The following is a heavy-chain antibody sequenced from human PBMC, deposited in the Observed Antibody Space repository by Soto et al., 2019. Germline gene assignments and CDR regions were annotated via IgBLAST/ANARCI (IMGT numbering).Heavy chain of an antibody. CDR2: IIPIFGTA. D-gene: IGHD3-16*02. J-gene: IGHJ6*02. V-gene: IGHV1-69*13. CDR1: GGTFSSYA. CDR3: ARKGVITFGGVIDYYYGMDV. Sequence: EASVKVSCQASGGTFSSYAISWVRQAPGQGLEWMGGIIPIFGTANYAQKFQGRVTITADESTSTAYMELSSLRSEDTAVYYCARKGVITFGGVIDYYYGMDVWGQGTTVTVSS.